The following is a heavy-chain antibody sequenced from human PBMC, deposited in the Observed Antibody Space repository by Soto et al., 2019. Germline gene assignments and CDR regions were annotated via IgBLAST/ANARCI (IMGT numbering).Heavy chain of an antibody. V-gene: IGHV1-69*08. CDR3: ARDRADIVVVVAATSWFDP. Sequence: QVQLVQSGAEVQKPGSSVKVSCKASGGTFSSYTISWVRQAPGQGLEWMGRIIPILGIANYAQKFQGRVTITADKSTSTAYMELSSLRSEDTAVYYCARDRADIVVVVAATSWFDPWGQGTLVTVSS. J-gene: IGHJ5*02. CDR1: GGTFSSYT. D-gene: IGHD2-15*01. CDR2: IIPILGIA.